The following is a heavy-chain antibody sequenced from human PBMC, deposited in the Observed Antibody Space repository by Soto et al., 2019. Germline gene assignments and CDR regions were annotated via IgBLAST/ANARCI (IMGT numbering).Heavy chain of an antibody. CDR3: AREGDVGYYDSSGYYYIYYYYGMDV. D-gene: IGHD3-22*01. CDR2: ISYDGSNK. Sequence: PGGSLRLSCAASGFTFSSYGMHWVRQAPGKGLEWVAVISYDGSNKYYADSVKGRFTISRDNSKNTLYLQMNSLRAEDTAVYYCAREGDVGYYDSSGYYYIYYYYGMDVWGQGTTVTVSS. CDR1: GFTFSSYG. J-gene: IGHJ6*02. V-gene: IGHV3-30*03.